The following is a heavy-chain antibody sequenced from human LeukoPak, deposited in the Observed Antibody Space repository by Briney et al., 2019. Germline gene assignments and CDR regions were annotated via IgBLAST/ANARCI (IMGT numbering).Heavy chain of an antibody. CDR1: GGSISSYY. CDR2: IYTSGST. Sequence: SETLSLTCTVSGGSISSYYWSWIRQAAGKGLGWIGRIYTSGSTNYNPSLKSRVTMSVDTSKNQFSLKLSSVTAADTAVYYCARDWRHSYGSDAFDIWGQGTMVTVSS. D-gene: IGHD5-18*01. V-gene: IGHV4-4*07. J-gene: IGHJ3*02. CDR3: ARDWRHSYGSDAFDI.